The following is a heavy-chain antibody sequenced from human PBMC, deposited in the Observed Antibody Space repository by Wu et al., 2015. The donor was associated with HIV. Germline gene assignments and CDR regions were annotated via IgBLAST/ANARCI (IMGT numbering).Heavy chain of an antibody. Sequence: QVQLVQSGAEVKKPGSSVKVSCKASGGTFSSYAISWVRQAPGQGLEWMGRINPSGGSTSYAQKFQGRVTMTRDTSTSTVYMELNSLRSEDTAVYYCARRPLYGSXHLFDYVGPGNPGHRLL. CDR3: ARRPLYGSXHLFDY. D-gene: IGHD3-10*01. CDR2: INPSGGST. CDR1: GGTFSSYA. J-gene: IGHJ4*02. V-gene: IGHV1-46*03.